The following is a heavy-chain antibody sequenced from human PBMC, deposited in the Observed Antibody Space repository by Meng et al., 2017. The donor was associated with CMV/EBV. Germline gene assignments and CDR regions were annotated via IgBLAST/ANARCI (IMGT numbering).Heavy chain of an antibody. CDR1: GYTFTSYD. V-gene: IGHV1-46*01. Sequence: ASVKVSCKASGYTFTSYDINWVRQATGQGLEWMGIINPSGGSTSYAQKFQGRVTMTRDTSTSTVYMELSSLRSEDTAVYYCASPLNLHRGAFDIWGQGTMVTVSS. J-gene: IGHJ3*02. CDR3: ASPLNLHRGAFDI. CDR2: INPSGGST. D-gene: IGHD3-10*01.